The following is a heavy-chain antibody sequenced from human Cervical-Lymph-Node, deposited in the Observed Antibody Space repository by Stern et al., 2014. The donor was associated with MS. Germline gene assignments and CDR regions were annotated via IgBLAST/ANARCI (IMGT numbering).Heavy chain of an antibody. V-gene: IGHV5-51*01. Sequence: VQLGQSGAEVKEPGESLKISCKGSGFSFTTYWIGWVRQMPGKGLEWMGIIYPGTSDTRYSPSFQGQVPISADKSISTAYLQWSSLKASDSAMYYCARHGGPNWNHEAHNWFDPWGQGTLVTVSS. J-gene: IGHJ5*02. CDR3: ARHGGPNWNHEAHNWFDP. CDR1: GFSFTTYW. D-gene: IGHD1-14*01. CDR2: IYPGTSDT.